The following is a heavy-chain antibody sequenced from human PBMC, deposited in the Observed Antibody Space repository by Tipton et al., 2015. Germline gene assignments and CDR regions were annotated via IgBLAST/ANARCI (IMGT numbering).Heavy chain of an antibody. Sequence: TLSLTCIVSGGSVSRRTFYWGWIRQPPGKGLEWIGYIYYSGSTKYNPSLKSRVTISIDASKNQFSLELSSVTAADTAVYYCASSGSYYNPFDFWGQGTLVTVSS. CDR2: IYYSGST. J-gene: IGHJ4*02. D-gene: IGHD3-10*01. CDR1: GGSVSRRTFY. CDR3: ASSGSYYNPFDF. V-gene: IGHV4-61*01.